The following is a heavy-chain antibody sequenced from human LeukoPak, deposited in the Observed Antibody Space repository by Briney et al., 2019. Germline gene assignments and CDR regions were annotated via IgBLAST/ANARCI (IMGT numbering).Heavy chain of an antibody. Sequence: PSETLSLTCAVYGGSFSGYYWSWIRQPPGKGLEWIGEINHSGSTNYNPSLKSRVTISVDTSKNQFSLKLSSVTAADTAVYYCARAGEYYYDSSGYYRPWGQGTLVTVSS. CDR2: INHSGST. V-gene: IGHV4-34*01. J-gene: IGHJ5*02. CDR1: GGSFSGYY. CDR3: ARAGEYYYDSSGYYRP. D-gene: IGHD3-22*01.